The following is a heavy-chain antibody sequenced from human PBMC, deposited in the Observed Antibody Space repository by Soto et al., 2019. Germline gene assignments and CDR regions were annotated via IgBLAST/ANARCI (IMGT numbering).Heavy chain of an antibody. CDR3: ARARYYDFWSGFTGNPYYYGMDV. Sequence: SETLSLTCTVSGGSISSYYWSWIRQPPGKGLEWIGYIYYSGSTNYNPSLKSRVTISVDTSKNQFSLKLSSVTAADTAVYYCARARYYDFWSGFTGNPYYYGMDVWGQGTTVTVSS. CDR2: IYYSGST. D-gene: IGHD3-3*01. J-gene: IGHJ6*02. V-gene: IGHV4-59*01. CDR1: GGSISSYY.